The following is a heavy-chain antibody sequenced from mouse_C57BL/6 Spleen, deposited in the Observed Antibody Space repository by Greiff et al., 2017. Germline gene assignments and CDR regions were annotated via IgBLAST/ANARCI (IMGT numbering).Heavy chain of an antibody. CDR1: GYTFTSYW. V-gene: IGHV1-69*01. CDR2: IDPSDSYT. Sequence: QVQLKQPGAELVMPGASVKLSCKASGYTFTSYWMHWVKQRPGQGLEWIGEIDPSDSYTNYNQKFKGKSTLTVDKSSSTAYMQLSSLTSEDSAVYYCARGGITTVMDYWGQGTSVTVSS. J-gene: IGHJ4*01. CDR3: ARGGITTVMDY. D-gene: IGHD1-1*01.